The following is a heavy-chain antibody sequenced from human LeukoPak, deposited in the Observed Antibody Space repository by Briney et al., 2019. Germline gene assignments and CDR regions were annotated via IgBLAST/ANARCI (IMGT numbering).Heavy chain of an antibody. CDR3: ARGAYSSSCPLGY. CDR1: GFTFSSYS. CDR2: ISSSSSYI. V-gene: IGHV3-21*01. J-gene: IGHJ4*02. Sequence: GGSLRLSRAASGFTFSSYSMNWVRQAPGKGLEWVSSISSSSSYIYYADSVKGRFTISRDNAKNSLYLQMNSLRAEDTAVYYCARGAYSSSCPLGYWGQGTLVTVSS. D-gene: IGHD6-13*01.